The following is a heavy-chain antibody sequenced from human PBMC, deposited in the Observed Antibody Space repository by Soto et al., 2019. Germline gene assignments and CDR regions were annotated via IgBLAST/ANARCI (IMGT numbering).Heavy chain of an antibody. D-gene: IGHD4-17*01. CDR3: ARSTTVVTCSS. V-gene: IGHV4-39*07. CDR1: GGSISSSSYY. J-gene: IGHJ4*02. Sequence: SETRSLTCTVSGGSISSSSYYWGWIRQPPGKGLEWIGSIYYSGSTYYNPSLKSRVTISVDKSKNQFSLKLSSVTAADTAVYYCARSTTVVTCSSWGQGTLVTVS. CDR2: IYYSGST.